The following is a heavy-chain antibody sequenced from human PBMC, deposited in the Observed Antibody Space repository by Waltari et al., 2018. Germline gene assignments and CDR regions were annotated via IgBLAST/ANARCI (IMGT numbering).Heavy chain of an antibody. CDR2: INWNGGST. J-gene: IGHJ4*02. Sequence: EVQLVESGGGVVRPGGSLRLSCAASGFTFDDYGMSWVRQAPGKGLEWVSGINWNGGSTCYADVVKGRFTISRDNAKNSLYLQMNSLRAEDTALYYCARDSGFPLPSEAGLFDYWGQGTLVTVSS. D-gene: IGHD6-13*01. V-gene: IGHV3-20*04. CDR1: GFTFDDYG. CDR3: ARDSGFPLPSEAGLFDY.